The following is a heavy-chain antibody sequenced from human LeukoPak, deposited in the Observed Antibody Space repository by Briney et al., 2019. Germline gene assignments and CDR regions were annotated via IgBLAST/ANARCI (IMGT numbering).Heavy chain of an antibody. CDR1: GFTFSTYA. V-gene: IGHV3-30*07. CDR2: ISYDGSNK. CDR3: ARDPFDL. Sequence: GGSLRLSCAASGFTFSTYAMHWVRQTPGKGLEWVAVISYDGSNKYYAGSVKGRFTISRDNSKNTLYLQMNSLRAEDTAVYYCARDPFDLWGQGTLVTVSS. J-gene: IGHJ5*02.